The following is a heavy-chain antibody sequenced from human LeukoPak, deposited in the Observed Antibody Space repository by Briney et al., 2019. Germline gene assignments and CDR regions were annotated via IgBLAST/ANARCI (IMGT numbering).Heavy chain of an antibody. D-gene: IGHD5-24*01. V-gene: IGHV4-39*01. Sequence: PSETLSLTCTVSGGSISSSSYYWGWIRQPPGKGLEWIGSIYYSGSTYYNPSLKSRVTISVDTSKNQFSLKLSSVTAADTAVYYCAGLDSEKDGYNVMVAFDIWGQGTMVTVSS. CDR2: IYYSGST. CDR1: GGSISSSSYY. J-gene: IGHJ3*02. CDR3: AGLDSEKDGYNVMVAFDI.